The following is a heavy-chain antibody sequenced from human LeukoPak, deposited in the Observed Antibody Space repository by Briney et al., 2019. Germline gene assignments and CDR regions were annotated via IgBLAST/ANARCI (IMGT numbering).Heavy chain of an antibody. J-gene: IGHJ4*02. D-gene: IGHD3-22*01. Sequence: SETLSLTCTVSGGSINNNNYYWGWIRQPPGKGLEWIGTIYYSGSTYYNPSLKSRVTISVDKSKNQFSLKLSSVTAADTPVYYCAIVNSSGPFDYWGQGTLVTVSS. CDR1: GGSINNNNYY. CDR2: IYYSGST. CDR3: AIVNSSGPFDY. V-gene: IGHV4-39*07.